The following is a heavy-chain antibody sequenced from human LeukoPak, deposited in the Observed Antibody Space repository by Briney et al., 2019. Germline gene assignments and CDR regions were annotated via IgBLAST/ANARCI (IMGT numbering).Heavy chain of an antibody. CDR1: GGSINNYY. V-gene: IGHV4-59*01. CDR2: IHYSGST. CDR3: AREFWNYRSGNLQAFHI. D-gene: IGHD3-10*01. J-gene: IGHJ3*02. Sequence: SETLSLTCSVSGGSINNYYWSWIRQPPGKRLEWIGYIHYSGSTHYNPSLKSRVTISLDTSKNQFSLRLSSVTAADTAVYYCAREFWNYRSGNLQAFHIWGQGTMVTVSS.